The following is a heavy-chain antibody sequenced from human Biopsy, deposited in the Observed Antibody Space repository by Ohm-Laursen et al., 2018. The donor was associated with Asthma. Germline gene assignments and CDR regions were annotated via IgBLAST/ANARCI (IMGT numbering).Heavy chain of an antibody. V-gene: IGHV3-15*01. CDR3: AIYSGRSFDY. CDR2: IKSKTDGGTT. CDR1: GFTFSDYW. J-gene: IGHJ4*02. D-gene: IGHD1-26*01. Sequence: SLRLSCTASGFTFSDYWMSWVRQAPGKGLEWVGHIKSKTDGGTTDYAAPVKGRFSISRDDSKSTLYLQMNSLKTEDTAVYFCAIYSGRSFDYWGQGTLVTVSS.